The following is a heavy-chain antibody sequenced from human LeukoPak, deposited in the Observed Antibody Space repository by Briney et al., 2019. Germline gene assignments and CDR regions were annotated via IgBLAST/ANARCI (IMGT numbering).Heavy chain of an antibody. Sequence: SVKVSCKASGGTFSSYAISWVRQAPGQGLEWMGRIIPIFGIANYAQKFQGRVTITADKSTSTAYMELSSLRSEDTAVSYCARGARIAVAGTDYYYGMDVWGQGTTVTVSS. V-gene: IGHV1-69*04. J-gene: IGHJ6*02. CDR1: GGTFSSYA. CDR3: ARGARIAVAGTDYYYGMDV. D-gene: IGHD6-19*01. CDR2: IIPIFGIA.